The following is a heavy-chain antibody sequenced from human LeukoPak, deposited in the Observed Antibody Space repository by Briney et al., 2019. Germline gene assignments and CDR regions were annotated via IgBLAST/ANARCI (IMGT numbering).Heavy chain of an antibody. CDR1: GFTFSSYG. V-gene: IGHV3-33*01. J-gene: IGHJ4*02. D-gene: IGHD3-10*01. Sequence: PGGSLRLSCAASGFTFSSYGMHWVRQAPGKGLEWVAVIWYDGSNKYYADSVKGRFTISRDNSKNTLYLQMNSLRAEDTAVYYCARDSMYGSESFDYWGQGTLVTVSS. CDR3: ARDSMYGSESFDY. CDR2: IWYDGSNK.